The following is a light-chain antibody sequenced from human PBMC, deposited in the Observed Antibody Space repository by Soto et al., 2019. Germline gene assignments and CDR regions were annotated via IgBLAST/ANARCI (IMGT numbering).Light chain of an antibody. V-gene: IGKV1-5*03. Sequence: DINMTQSPSTLSASVGDRVTITCRASQSISSWLAWYQQKPGKAPKLLIYKASSLESGVPSRFSGSGSGTDFTLTISSLQPEDFATYYCPQANSLPQPFGQRSMV. CDR1: QSISSW. CDR3: PQANSLPQP. J-gene: IGKJ1*01. CDR2: KAS.